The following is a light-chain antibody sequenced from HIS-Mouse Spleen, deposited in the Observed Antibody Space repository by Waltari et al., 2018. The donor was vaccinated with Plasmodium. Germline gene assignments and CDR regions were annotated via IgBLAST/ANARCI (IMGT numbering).Light chain of an antibody. CDR1: SSAVGCYNS. CDR2: DVS. J-gene: IGLJ3*02. V-gene: IGLV2-14*03. CDR3: SSYTSSSTPWV. Sequence: QSALTPPASVSGSPGQSITISSTGTSSAVGCYNSVFWYQQHPGKAPKLMIYDVSNRPSGVSNRFSGSKSGNTASLTISGLQAEDEADYYCSSYTSSSTPWVFGGGTKLTVL.